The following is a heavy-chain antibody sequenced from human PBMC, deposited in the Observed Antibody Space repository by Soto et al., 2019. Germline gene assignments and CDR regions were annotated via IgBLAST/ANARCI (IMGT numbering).Heavy chain of an antibody. V-gene: IGHV4-39*01. CDR3: ASLRPITIFGVVTTRIDAFDI. J-gene: IGHJ3*02. D-gene: IGHD3-3*01. CDR2: IYYSGST. Sequence: SETLSLTCTVSGGSISSSSYYWGWLRQPPGKGLEWFGSIYYSGSTYYNPSLKSRVTISVDTSKNQFSLKLSSVTAADTAVYYCASLRPITIFGVVTTRIDAFDIWGQGTMVTVSS. CDR1: GGSISSSSYY.